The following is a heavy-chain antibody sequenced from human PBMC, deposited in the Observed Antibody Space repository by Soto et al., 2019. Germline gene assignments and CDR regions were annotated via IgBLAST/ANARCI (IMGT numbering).Heavy chain of an antibody. CDR1: GGSISSYY. CDR2: IYYSGST. CDR3: ARVTYQPLLYRRQYSFDY. Sequence: PSETLSLTCTVSGGSISSYYWSWIRQPPGKGLEWIGYIYYSGSTNYNPSLKSRVTISVDTSKNQFCLKLSSVTAADTAVYYCARVTYQPLLYRRQYSFDYWGQGPLVTVSS. V-gene: IGHV4-59*08. J-gene: IGHJ4*02. D-gene: IGHD2-2*02.